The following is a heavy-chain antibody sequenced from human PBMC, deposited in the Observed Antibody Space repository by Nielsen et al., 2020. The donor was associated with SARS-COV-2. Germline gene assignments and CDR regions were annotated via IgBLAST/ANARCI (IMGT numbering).Heavy chain of an antibody. CDR2: ISYDGSFD. CDR1: GFTFSGYG. CDR3: SREGDSPHLDV. J-gene: IGHJ4*02. Sequence: GGSLSLSCATSGFTFSGYGMHWVRQAPGKGLEWVAVISYDGSFDKYGGAVKGRFTISRDNSKNTLYLQMDNLRVEDTAAYYCSREGDSPHLDVWGQGALVTVSS. V-gene: IGHV3-33*08. D-gene: IGHD1-26*01.